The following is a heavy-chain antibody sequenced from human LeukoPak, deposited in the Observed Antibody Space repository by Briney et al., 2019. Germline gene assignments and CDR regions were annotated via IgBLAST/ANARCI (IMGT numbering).Heavy chain of an antibody. V-gene: IGHV3-9*01. CDR3: ARGMRLVRGLMFDY. CDR1: GFTFDDYA. D-gene: IGHD3-10*01. Sequence: GGSLRPSCAVSGFTFDDYAMHWVRQVPGKGLEWVSGINWNSDSIGYADSVKGRFTISRDNAKNSLYLQMNSLRAEDTAVYYCARGMRLVRGLMFDYWGQGTLVTVSS. J-gene: IGHJ4*02. CDR2: INWNSDSI.